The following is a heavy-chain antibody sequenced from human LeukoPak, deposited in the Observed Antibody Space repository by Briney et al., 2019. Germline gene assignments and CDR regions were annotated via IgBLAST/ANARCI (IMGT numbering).Heavy chain of an antibody. J-gene: IGHJ4*02. D-gene: IGHD2-8*01. CDR2: ISSSGSTI. CDR3: ARDLFCTNGVCNDY. Sequence: PGGSLRLSCAASGFTFSDYYMSWIRQAPGEGLEWVSYISSSGSTIYYADSVKGRFTTSRDNAKNSLYLQMNSLRAEDTAVYYCARDLFCTNGVCNDYWGQGTLVTVSS. CDR1: GFTFSDYY. V-gene: IGHV3-11*04.